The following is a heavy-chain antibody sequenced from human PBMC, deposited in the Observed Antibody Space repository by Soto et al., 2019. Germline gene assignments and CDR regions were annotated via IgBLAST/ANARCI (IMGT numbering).Heavy chain of an antibody. CDR1: GVSSDSSVYY. V-gene: IGHV4-39*01. J-gene: IGHJ4*02. D-gene: IGHD3-10*01. CDR2: FYYSGGV. CDR3: ARRGRPSERYFDSGRSPSCFDT. Sequence: QVQLQESGPGLVKPSETLSLTCAVAGVSSDSSVYYWDWIRQPPGKGLEWIGNFYYSGGVDYTQPLQKRVAISAAPAPNQISLRLRSVATSDTATDYRARRGRPSERYFDSGRSPSCFDTWGRRTRVSVS.